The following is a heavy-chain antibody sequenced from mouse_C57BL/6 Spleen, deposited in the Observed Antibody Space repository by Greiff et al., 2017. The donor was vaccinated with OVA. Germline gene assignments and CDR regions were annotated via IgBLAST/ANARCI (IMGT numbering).Heavy chain of an antibody. CDR2: INPSTGGT. V-gene: IGHV1-42*01. D-gene: IGHD3-2*02. J-gene: IGHJ3*01. CDR3: AKTAQAPGAY. CDR1: GYSFTGYY. Sequence: VQLKQSGPELVKPGASVKISCKASGYSFTGYYMNWVKQSPEKSLEWIGEINPSTGGTTYNQKFKAKATLTVDKSSSTAYMQLKSLTSEDSAVYYCAKTAQAPGAYWGQGTLVTVSA.